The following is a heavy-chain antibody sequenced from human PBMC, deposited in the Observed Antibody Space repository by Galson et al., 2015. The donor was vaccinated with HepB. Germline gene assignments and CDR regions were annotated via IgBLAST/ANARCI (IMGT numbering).Heavy chain of an antibody. CDR2: IKQDGSEK. J-gene: IGHJ2*01. CDR1: GFTFSSYW. D-gene: IGHD3-22*01. V-gene: IGHV3-7*03. Sequence: SLRLSCAASGFTFSSYWMSWVRQAPGKGLEWVANIKQDGSEKYYVDSVKGRFTISRDNAKNSLYLQMNSLRAEDTAVYYCARVAYYYDSSGYYTEGYFDLWGRGTLVTVSS. CDR3: ARVAYYYDSSGYYTEGYFDL.